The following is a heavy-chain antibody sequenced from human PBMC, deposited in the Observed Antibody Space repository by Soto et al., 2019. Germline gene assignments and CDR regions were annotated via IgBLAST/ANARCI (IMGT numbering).Heavy chain of an antibody. Sequence: EVLLLESGGGLVQPGGSLRLSCAASGFTFSSYAMTWVRQAPGKGLEWVSAIGGSGGSTYYADSVKSRFTISRDNPNHTLYMQMNSLRVDDTDVYYCAKKEDVVRSVAGTLEYWRQGTLVTVSS. J-gene: IGHJ4*02. V-gene: IGHV3-23*01. CDR3: AKKEDVVRSVAGTLEY. CDR2: IGGSGGST. D-gene: IGHD6-19*01. CDR1: GFTFSSYA.